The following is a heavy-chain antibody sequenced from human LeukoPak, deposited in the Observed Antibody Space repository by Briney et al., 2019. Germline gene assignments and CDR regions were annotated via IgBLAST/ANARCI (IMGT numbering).Heavy chain of an antibody. D-gene: IGHD2-2*01. CDR2: IYSGGST. V-gene: IGHV3-66*01. CDR1: GFTVSSNY. Sequence: PGGSLRLSCAASGFTVSSNYMSWVRQAPGKGLEWVSVIYSGGSTYYADSVKGRFTISRDKSKNTLYLQMNSLRAEDTAVYYCAKDRYCSSTSCPLDYWGQGTLVTVSS. CDR3: AKDRYCSSTSCPLDY. J-gene: IGHJ4*02.